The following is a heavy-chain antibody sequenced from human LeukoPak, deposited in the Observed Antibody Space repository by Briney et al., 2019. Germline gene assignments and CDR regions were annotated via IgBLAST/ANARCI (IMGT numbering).Heavy chain of an antibody. CDR3: AKDGHSRGWGFDY. Sequence: GGSLRLSCAASGFTFSSYAMSWVRQAPGKGLEWVSGISGSGGSTYYADSVKGRFTISRDNSKNTLYLQMNSLRAEDTAVYYCAKDGHSRGWGFDYWGQGTLVTVSS. CDR1: GFTFSSYA. V-gene: IGHV3-23*01. J-gene: IGHJ4*02. CDR2: ISGSGGST. D-gene: IGHD6-19*01.